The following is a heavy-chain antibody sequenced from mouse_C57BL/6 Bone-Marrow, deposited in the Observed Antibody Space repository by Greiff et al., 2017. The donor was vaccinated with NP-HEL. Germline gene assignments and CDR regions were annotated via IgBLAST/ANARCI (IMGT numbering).Heavy chain of an antibody. Sequence: QVQLQQPGAELVRPGTSVKLSCKASGYTFTSYWMHWVKQRPGQGLEWIGVIDPSDSYTNYNQKFKGKATLTVDTSSSTAYMQLSSLTSEDSAVYYCASTVPPDYWGQGTTLTVSS. J-gene: IGHJ2*01. CDR3: ASTVPPDY. CDR2: IDPSDSYT. D-gene: IGHD1-1*01. CDR1: GYTFTSYW. V-gene: IGHV1-59*01.